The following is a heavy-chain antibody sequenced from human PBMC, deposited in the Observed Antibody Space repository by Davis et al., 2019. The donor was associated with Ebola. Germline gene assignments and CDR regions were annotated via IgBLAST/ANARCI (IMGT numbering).Heavy chain of an antibody. CDR1: GISFSDSY. Sequence: GESLKISCAASGISFSDSYMSWIRQAPGKGLEWVGLSRNKENRYSTEYAASVKGRFTISRDDSKNLLYLEMNGLRTEDTAVYYCVTENWYRFESWGQGTLVTVSS. V-gene: IGHV3-72*01. D-gene: IGHD1/OR15-1a*01. CDR2: SRNKENRYST. CDR3: VTENWYRFES. J-gene: IGHJ4*02.